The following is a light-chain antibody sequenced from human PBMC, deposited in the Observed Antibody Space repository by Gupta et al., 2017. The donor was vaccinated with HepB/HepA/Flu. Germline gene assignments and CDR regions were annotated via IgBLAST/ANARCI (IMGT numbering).Light chain of an antibody. J-gene: IGKJ1*01. V-gene: IGKV3-20*01. CDR3: HQYGASPRT. CDR2: GAS. Sequence: EIVLTQSPGTLSLSPGERATLSCRASQSLSGSLLAWYQQTPGQAPRLLTYGASSSANGIPDRFTGSGSGTDFTLTSNRLEPEDFAVYFRHQYGASPRTFGQGTKVEIK. CDR1: QSLSGSL.